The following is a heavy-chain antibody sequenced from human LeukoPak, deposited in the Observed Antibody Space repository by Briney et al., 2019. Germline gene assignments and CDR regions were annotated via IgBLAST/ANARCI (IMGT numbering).Heavy chain of an antibody. J-gene: IGHJ3*02. CDR1: GFTFSSYG. Sequence: GGSLRLSCAASGFTFSSYGMHWVRQAPGKGLEWVAVIWYDGSNKYYADSVKGRFTISRDNSKNTLYLQMNSLRAEDTAVYYCARGLGDYGDYVAFDIWGQGTMVIVSS. D-gene: IGHD4-17*01. V-gene: IGHV3-33*01. CDR2: IWYDGSNK. CDR3: ARGLGDYGDYVAFDI.